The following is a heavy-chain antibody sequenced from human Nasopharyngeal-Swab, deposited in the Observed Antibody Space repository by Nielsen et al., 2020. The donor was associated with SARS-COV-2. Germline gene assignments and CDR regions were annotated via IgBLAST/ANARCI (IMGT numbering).Heavy chain of an antibody. V-gene: IGHV4-59*01. D-gene: IGHD6-13*01. CDR2: IYYSGST. J-gene: IGHJ6*03. CDR1: GGFISSYY. CDR3: ARGPDAAGTYYYYYYYMDV. Sequence: SETLSLTCTVSGGFISSYYSSWIRQPPGKGLEWIGYIYYSGSTNYNPSLKSRVTISVDTSKNQFSLKLSSVTAADTAVYYCARGPDAAGTYYYYYYYMDVWGKGTTVTVSS.